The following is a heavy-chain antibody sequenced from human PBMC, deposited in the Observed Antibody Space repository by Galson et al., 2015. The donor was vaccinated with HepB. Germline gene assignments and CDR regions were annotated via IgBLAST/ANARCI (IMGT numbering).Heavy chain of an antibody. CDR3: ARAYSGRIKRQYCSNTGCYDYYYYMDV. D-gene: IGHD2-2*01. J-gene: IGHJ6*03. V-gene: IGHV1-69*01. CDR2: IIPIFGTS. Sequence: GGTFSSYAISWVRQAPGQGLEWMGGIIPIFGTSNYAQKFQGRVTITADESTSTAYVEVSRLRSEDTAVYYCARAYSGRIKRQYCSNTGCYDYYYYMDVWGKGTTVTVSS. CDR1: GGTFSSYA.